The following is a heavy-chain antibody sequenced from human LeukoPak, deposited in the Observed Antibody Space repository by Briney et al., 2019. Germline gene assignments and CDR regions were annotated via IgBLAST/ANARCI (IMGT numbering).Heavy chain of an antibody. D-gene: IGHD5-12*01. CDR2: IIPILGIA. CDR1: GGTFCSYA. Sequence: GASVKVSCKASGGTFCSYAISWVRQAPGQGLEWMGRIIPILGIANYAQKFQGRVTITADKSTSTAYMELSSLRSEDTAVYYCARDRLDGYKRRPNWFDPWGQGTLATVSS. J-gene: IGHJ5*02. V-gene: IGHV1-69*04. CDR3: ARDRLDGYKRRPNWFDP.